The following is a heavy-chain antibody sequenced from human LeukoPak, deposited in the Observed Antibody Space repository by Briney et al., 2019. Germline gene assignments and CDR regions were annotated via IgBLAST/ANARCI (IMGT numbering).Heavy chain of an antibody. D-gene: IGHD2-2*01. CDR2: IYYSGST. V-gene: IGHV4-59*01. CDR1: GGSISSYY. CDR3: ARTTEGYCSSASCFGFSYSYYMDV. Sequence: PSETLSLACTVSGGSISSYYWSWIRQPPGKGLEWIGYIYYSGSTNYNPSLKSRVTISVDTSKNQFSLKLSSVIAADTAVYYCARTTEGYCSSASCFGFSYSYYMDVWGKGTTVTISS. J-gene: IGHJ6*03.